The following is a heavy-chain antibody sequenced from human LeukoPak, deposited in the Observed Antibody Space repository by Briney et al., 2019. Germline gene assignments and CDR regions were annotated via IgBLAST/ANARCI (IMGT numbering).Heavy chain of an antibody. CDR1: PVTFGTSA. V-gene: IGHV3-21*01. Sequence: GGSLRLSCADSPVTFGTSAMSWVRQAPGKGLQWVSSISGDSRYIYYADSLKGRFTISRDNAKNSLHLQMNSLRAEDTAVYYCARDPGTVADTYFDYWGPGTLVTVSS. J-gene: IGHJ4*02. D-gene: IGHD6-19*01. CDR2: ISGDSRYI. CDR3: ARDPGTVADTYFDY.